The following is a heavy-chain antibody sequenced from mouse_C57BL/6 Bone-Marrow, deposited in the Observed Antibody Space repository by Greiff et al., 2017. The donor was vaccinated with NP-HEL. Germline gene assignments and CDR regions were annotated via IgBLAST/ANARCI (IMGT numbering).Heavy chain of an antibody. V-gene: IGHV3-6*01. CDR1: GYSITSGYY. J-gene: IGHJ3*01. Sequence: EVQLQESGPGLVKPSQSLSLTCSVTGYSITSGYYWNWIRKFPGNKLEWMGYISYDGSNNYNPSLKNRISITRDTSKNQFFLKLNSVTTEDTATYYCASNSNYVFAYWGQGTLVTVSA. D-gene: IGHD2-5*01. CDR3: ASNSNYVFAY. CDR2: ISYDGSN.